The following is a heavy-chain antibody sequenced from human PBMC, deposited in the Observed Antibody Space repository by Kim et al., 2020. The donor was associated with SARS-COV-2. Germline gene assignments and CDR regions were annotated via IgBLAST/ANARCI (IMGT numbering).Heavy chain of an antibody. CDR2: IKSKGSGETR. J-gene: IGHJ5*01. CDR1: GLRFTDAW. CDR3: TWSGYNWFAS. Sequence: GGSLRLSCAASGLRFTDAWMSWVRQAPGKGLEWVGRIKSKGSGETRDYAAPVKGRFTVSRDDSKSTVYLQMNSLKNEDTAVYYCTWSGYNWFASWGQGTLVTVSS. V-gene: IGHV3-15*01.